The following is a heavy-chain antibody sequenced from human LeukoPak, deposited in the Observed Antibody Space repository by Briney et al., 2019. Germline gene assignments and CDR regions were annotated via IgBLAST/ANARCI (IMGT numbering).Heavy chain of an antibody. Sequence: SQTLSLTCTVSGGSISSGAYYWSWIRQHPGKGLEWIGYIYYSGSTYYNPSLKSRVTISVDKSKNQFSLKLSSVTAADTAVYYCARDGYYYGSGPNAFDIWGQGTMVTVSS. J-gene: IGHJ3*02. CDR2: IYYSGST. D-gene: IGHD3-10*01. CDR3: ARDGYYYGSGPNAFDI. V-gene: IGHV4-31*03. CDR1: GGSISSGAYY.